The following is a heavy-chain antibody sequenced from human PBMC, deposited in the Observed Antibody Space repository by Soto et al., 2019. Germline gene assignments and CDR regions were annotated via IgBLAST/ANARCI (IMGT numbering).Heavy chain of an antibody. CDR1: GFTFSNAW. CDR3: TTYWEPRTYYYDSSGFDY. Sequence: TGGSLRLSCAASGFTFSNAWMSWVRQAPGKGLEWVGRIKSKTDGGTTDYAAPVKGRFTISRDDSKNTLYLQMNSLKTEDTAVYYCTTYWEPRTYYYDSSGFDYWGQGTLVTVS. D-gene: IGHD3-22*01. J-gene: IGHJ4*02. V-gene: IGHV3-15*01. CDR2: IKSKTDGGTT.